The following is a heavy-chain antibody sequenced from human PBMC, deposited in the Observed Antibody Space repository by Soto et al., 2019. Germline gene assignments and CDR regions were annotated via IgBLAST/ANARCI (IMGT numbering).Heavy chain of an antibody. CDR1: GGSIYRSGYY. CDR2: IDYNGVT. Sequence: SETLSLTCTVSGGSIYRSGYYWGWIRQPPGRGLEWIGNIDYNGVTYSNPSLKSRVTISRDTSKNQFSLKLTSVTAADTALYYCGKVLVGTTGHTDSDSWGPGTLVTVSS. J-gene: IGHJ4*02. CDR3: GKVLVGTTGHTDSDS. V-gene: IGHV4-39*01. D-gene: IGHD2-15*01.